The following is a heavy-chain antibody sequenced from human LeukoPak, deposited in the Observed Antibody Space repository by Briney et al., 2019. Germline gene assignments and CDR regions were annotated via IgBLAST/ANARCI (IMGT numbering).Heavy chain of an antibody. V-gene: IGHV1-2*06. J-gene: IGHJ6*02. D-gene: IGHD3-9*01. Sequence: GASVKVSCKASGYTFTGYYMHWVRQAPGQGLEWMGRINPNSGGTNYAQKFQGRVTTTRDTSISTAYMELSRLRSDDTAVYYCAITPTYYDILTGYYEYGMDVWGQGTTVTVSS. CDR3: AITPTYYDILTGYYEYGMDV. CDR1: GYTFTGYY. CDR2: INPNSGGT.